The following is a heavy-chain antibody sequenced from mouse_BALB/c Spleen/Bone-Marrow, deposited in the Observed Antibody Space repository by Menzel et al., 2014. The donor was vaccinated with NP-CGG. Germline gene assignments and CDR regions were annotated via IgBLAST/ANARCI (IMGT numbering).Heavy chain of an antibody. CDR2: ISSGSSTI. Sequence: EVHLVESGGGLVQPGGSRKLSCAASGFTFSSFGMHWVRQAPEKGLEWVAYISSGSSTIYYADTVKGRFTISRDNPKNTLFLQMTSLRSEDTAMYYCARGNYGFSFYYAMDYWGQGTSVTVSP. J-gene: IGHJ4*01. D-gene: IGHD1-1*01. CDR1: GFTFSSFG. CDR3: ARGNYGFSFYYAMDY. V-gene: IGHV5-17*02.